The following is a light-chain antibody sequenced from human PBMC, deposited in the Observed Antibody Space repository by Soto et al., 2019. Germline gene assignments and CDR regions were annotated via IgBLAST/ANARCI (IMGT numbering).Light chain of an antibody. CDR2: ATS. CDR1: QSLSSN. CDR3: QQYNHGPRMLS. J-gene: IGKJ4*01. Sequence: EIVLTQSPATLYVSPGETATLSCRASQSLSSNVAWYQQRPRQAPRLLIYATSSRASDVPARFSGTGPGTEFTLTIASLQSEDFAIYYCQQYNHGPRMLSCGGGTKVELK. V-gene: IGKV3-15*01.